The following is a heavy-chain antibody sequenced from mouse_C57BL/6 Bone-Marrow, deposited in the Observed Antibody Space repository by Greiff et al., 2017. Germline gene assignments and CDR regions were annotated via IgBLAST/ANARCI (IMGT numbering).Heavy chain of an antibody. D-gene: IGHD2-4*01. CDR1: GYTFTSYG. J-gene: IGHJ3*01. CDR2: IYPRSGNT. V-gene: IGHV1-81*01. Sequence: QVQLQQSGAELARPGASVKLSCKASGYTFTSYGISWVKQRTGQGLEWIGEIYPRSGNTYYNEKFKGKATLTADKSSSTAYMELRSLTSEDSAVYFCARSKVYYDYDAWFAYWGQGTLVTVSA. CDR3: ARSKVYYDYDAWFAY.